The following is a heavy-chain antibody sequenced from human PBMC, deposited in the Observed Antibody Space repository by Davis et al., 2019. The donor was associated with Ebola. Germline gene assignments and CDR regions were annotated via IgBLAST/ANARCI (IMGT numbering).Heavy chain of an antibody. CDR2: FDPEDGEG. D-gene: IGHD2-8*02. CDR1: GYSLTELS. Sequence: ASVKVSCKVSGYSLTELSIHWVRQAPGKGLEWMGAFDPEDGEGIYAQKFQGRVTMTEDTSTNTAYMELTSLRSEDTAVYYCARVGYCTGGVCYQDLGVWGQGTTVTVSS. CDR3: ARVGYCTGGVCYQDLGV. V-gene: IGHV1-24*01. J-gene: IGHJ6*02.